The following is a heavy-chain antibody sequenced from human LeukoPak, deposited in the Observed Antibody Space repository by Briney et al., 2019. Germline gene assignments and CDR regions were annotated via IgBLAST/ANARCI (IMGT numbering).Heavy chain of an antibody. V-gene: IGHV1-18*01. CDR2: ISAYNGNT. Sequence: GASVKVSCKASGYTFTSYGISWVRQAPGQGLEWMGWISAYNGNTNYAQKLQGRVTMTTDTSTSTAYMELRSLRSGDTAVYYCARDRSQNYDSSGYYSYWGQGTLVTVSS. CDR1: GYTFTSYG. CDR3: ARDRSQNYDSSGYYSY. J-gene: IGHJ4*02. D-gene: IGHD3-22*01.